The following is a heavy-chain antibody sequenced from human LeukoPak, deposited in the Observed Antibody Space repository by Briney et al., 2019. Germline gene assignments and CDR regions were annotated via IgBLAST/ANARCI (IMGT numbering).Heavy chain of an antibody. Sequence: APVKVSCKASGYTFTGYYMHWVRQAPGQGREWMGGIIPIFGTANYAQKFQGRVTITADKSTSTAYMELSSLRSEDTAVYYCARGEQLVLGTLGGAFDIWGQGTMVTVSS. V-gene: IGHV1-69*06. J-gene: IGHJ3*02. CDR3: ARGEQLVLGTLGGAFDI. CDR2: IIPIFGTA. D-gene: IGHD6-6*01. CDR1: GYTFTGYY.